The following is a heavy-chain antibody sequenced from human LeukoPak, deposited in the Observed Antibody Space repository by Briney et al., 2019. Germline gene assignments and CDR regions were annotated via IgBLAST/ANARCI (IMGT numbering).Heavy chain of an antibody. CDR1: GGSISSSSYY. D-gene: IGHD3-22*01. CDR2: IYYSGST. V-gene: IGHV4-39*07. CDR3: ARATNYYDSSGYLDNWFDP. J-gene: IGHJ5*02. Sequence: SETLSLTCTVSGGSISSSSYYWGWIRQPPGKGLEWIGSIYYSGSTYYNPSLKSRVTISVDTSKNQFSLKLSSVTAADTAVYYCARATNYYDSSGYLDNWFDPWGQGTLVTVSS.